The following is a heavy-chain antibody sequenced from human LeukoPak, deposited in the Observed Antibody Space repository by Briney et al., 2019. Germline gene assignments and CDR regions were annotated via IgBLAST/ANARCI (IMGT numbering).Heavy chain of an antibody. D-gene: IGHD3-9*01. J-gene: IGHJ4*02. V-gene: IGHV3-73*01. CDR1: GFTFSGSA. CDR2: IRSKANSYAT. Sequence: GGSLRLSCAASGFTFSGSAMHWVRQASGKGLEWVGRIRSKANSYATAYAASVKGRFTISRDDSKNTAYLQMNSLNTEDTAVYYCTSRIDSLDYWGQGTLVTVSS. CDR3: TSRIDSLDY.